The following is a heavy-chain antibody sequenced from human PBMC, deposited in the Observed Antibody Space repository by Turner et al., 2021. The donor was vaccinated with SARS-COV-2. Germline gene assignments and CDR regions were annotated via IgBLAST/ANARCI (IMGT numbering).Heavy chain of an antibody. J-gene: IGHJ5*02. CDR3: ARAKFRGLISWFDP. V-gene: IGHV3-13*04. Sequence: EVQLVESGGGLVQPGGSLRLSCAASGFTFSNYDMHWVRQATGKGLEWVSAVGTAGDTYYPGSAKGRFTISRENGKNSLYLQMNSLRAGDTAVYYCARAKFRGLISWFDPWGQGTLVTVSS. D-gene: IGHD3-10*01. CDR1: GFTFSNYD. CDR2: VGTAGDT.